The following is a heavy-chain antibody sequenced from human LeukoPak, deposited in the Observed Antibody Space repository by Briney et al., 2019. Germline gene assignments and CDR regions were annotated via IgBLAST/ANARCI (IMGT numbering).Heavy chain of an antibody. Sequence: GGSLRLSCAASGFTFSSYSMNWVRQAPGKGLEWVSSISSSSSYIYYADSVKGRFTISRDNSRNTLYLQMNSLRAEDTAVYYCARGTYDSSGYQDYFDYWGQGTLVTVSS. CDR2: ISSSSSYI. J-gene: IGHJ4*02. D-gene: IGHD3-22*01. CDR3: ARGTYDSSGYQDYFDY. V-gene: IGHV3-21*01. CDR1: GFTFSSYS.